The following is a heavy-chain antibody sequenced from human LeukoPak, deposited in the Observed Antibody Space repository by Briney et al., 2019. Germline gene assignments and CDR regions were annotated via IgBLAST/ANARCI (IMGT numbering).Heavy chain of an antibody. Sequence: PSQTLSLTCTVSGGSISSGGYYWSWIRQHPGKGLERIGYIYYSGSTYYNPSLKSRVTISVDTSKNQFSLKLSSVTAADTAVYYCARTHLGYYDSSGYYDSWGQGTLVTVSS. CDR2: IYYSGST. V-gene: IGHV4-31*03. CDR3: ARTHLGYYDSSGYYDS. J-gene: IGHJ4*02. D-gene: IGHD3-22*01. CDR1: GGSISSGGYY.